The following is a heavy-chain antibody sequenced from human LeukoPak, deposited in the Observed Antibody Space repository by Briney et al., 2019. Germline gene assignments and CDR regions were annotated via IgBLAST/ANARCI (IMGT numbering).Heavy chain of an antibody. D-gene: IGHD3-10*01. CDR2: ISGSGAMT. CDR3: AKDRVEGSGSQFDS. Sequence: GGSLRLSCAASGFTLRNHALIWVRQAPGKGLEWVSSISGSGAMTYYADSVKGRFTISRDNAMNKLYLQMTSLRADDTAVYYCAKDRVEGSGSQFDSWGQGSLVIVSS. V-gene: IGHV3-23*01. CDR1: GFTLRNHA. J-gene: IGHJ4*02.